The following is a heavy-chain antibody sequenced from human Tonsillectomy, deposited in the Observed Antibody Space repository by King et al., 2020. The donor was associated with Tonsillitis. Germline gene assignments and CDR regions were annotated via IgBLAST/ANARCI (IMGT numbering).Heavy chain of an antibody. V-gene: IGHV3-23*04. CDR2: ISGSGSSI. D-gene: IGHD1-26*01. CDR1: GFTFSGYA. CDR3: AKGWEASTWYYFEN. J-gene: IGHJ4*02. Sequence: VQLVESGGDLVQPGGSLRLSCTASGFTFSGYAMNWGRQATGKGLEWVSAISGSGSSIFYADSVKGRFTISRDNSKNTLNLQMNGLRAEDTAVYYCAKGWEASTWYYFENWGQGVLATVSS.